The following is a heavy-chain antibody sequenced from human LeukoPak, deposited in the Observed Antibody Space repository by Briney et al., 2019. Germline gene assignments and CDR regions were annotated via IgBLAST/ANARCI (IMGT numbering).Heavy chain of an antibody. CDR2: ISGGGGST. CDR1: GFTFSNYA. J-gene: IGHJ6*03. CDR3: AKGLKTGVGPYMGYHYYMDV. V-gene: IGHV3-23*01. Sequence: GGSLRLSCAASGFTFSNYAMSWVRQAPGKGLEWVSSISGGGGSTYYADSVKGRFTISRDNSYNTVSLQMNGLRDEDTGVYYCAKGLKTGVGPYMGYHYYMDVWGKGATVTVSS. D-gene: IGHD3-16*01.